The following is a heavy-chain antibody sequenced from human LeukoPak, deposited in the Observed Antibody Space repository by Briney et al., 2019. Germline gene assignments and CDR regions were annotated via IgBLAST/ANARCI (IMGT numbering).Heavy chain of an antibody. D-gene: IGHD3-22*01. Sequence: GGSLRLSCAASGFTFSIYAMSWVRQAPGKGLQWVSSITSSGDGTYYADSVKGRFTISRDNSENMLYLQMDSLRVEDTAVYFCAKDRPNYYGSNGHYYRRDGDYWGQGTLVTVSS. CDR2: ITSSGDGT. CDR1: GFTFSIYA. CDR3: AKDRPNYYGSNGHYYRRDGDY. J-gene: IGHJ4*02. V-gene: IGHV3-23*01.